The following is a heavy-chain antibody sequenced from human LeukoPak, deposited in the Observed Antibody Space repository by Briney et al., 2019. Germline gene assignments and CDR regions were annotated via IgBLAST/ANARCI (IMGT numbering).Heavy chain of an antibody. CDR1: GFSLSDAT. V-gene: IGHV3-73*01. CDR2: IRSRTDSSAT. Sequence: GRSLRLSCAASGFSLSDATMHWVRQASGKGLEWVGHIRSRTDSSATTYTASLKGKFIISRDDSKNTAFLQMNSLQTEDTAVYYCVVDGRGWTGFDYWGQGTLVTVSS. CDR3: VVDGRGWTGFDY. D-gene: IGHD6-19*01. J-gene: IGHJ4*02.